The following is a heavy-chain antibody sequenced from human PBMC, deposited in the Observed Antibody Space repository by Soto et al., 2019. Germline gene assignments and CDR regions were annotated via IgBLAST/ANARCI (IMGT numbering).Heavy chain of an antibody. CDR3: AREGIVGASYFDY. V-gene: IGHV4-4*02. J-gene: IGHJ4*02. CDR1: GGSISSSNW. D-gene: IGHD1-26*01. Sequence: SETLSLTCAVSGGSISSSNWWSWVRQPPGEGLEWIGEIYHSGSTNYNPSLKSRVTISVDKSKNQFSLKLSSVTAADTAVYYCAREGIVGASYFDYWGQGTLVTVSS. CDR2: IYHSGST.